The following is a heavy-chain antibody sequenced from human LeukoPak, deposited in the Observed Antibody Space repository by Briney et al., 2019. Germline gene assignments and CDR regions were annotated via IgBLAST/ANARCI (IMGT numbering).Heavy chain of an antibody. CDR3: AKDSSSGWYGELDS. V-gene: IGHV3-23*01. D-gene: IGHD6-19*01. CDR1: GFTFSSYA. Sequence: GGSLRLSCGASGFTFSSYAMSWVRQAPGKGLEWVSVSRGSGGSTYYADSVKGRFTISRDNSKNTLSLQMSSLRAEDTAVYYCAKDSSSGWYGELDSCGQGTLVTVS. CDR2: SRGSGGST. J-gene: IGHJ4*02.